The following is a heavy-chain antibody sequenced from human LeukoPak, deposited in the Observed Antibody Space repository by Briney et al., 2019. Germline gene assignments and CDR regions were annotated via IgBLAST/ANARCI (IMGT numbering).Heavy chain of an antibody. D-gene: IGHD6-19*01. V-gene: IGHV5-51*01. CDR3: ATLSGWHFYFEY. J-gene: IGHJ4*02. CDR2: IYPGDSDT. Sequence: GESLQISCQGSGYTFTNYYIAWVRQLPGKGLEWMGIIYPGDSDTRYSPSFQGQVTMSADKSISTAYLQWRSLKASDTAMYYCATLSGWHFYFEYWGQGTLVTVSS. CDR1: GYTFTNYY.